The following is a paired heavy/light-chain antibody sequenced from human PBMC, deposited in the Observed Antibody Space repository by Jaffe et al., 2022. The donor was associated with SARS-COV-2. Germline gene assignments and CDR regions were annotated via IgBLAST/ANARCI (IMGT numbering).Light chain of an antibody. CDR1: SSNIGSNT. CDR2: SNN. Sequence: QSVLTQPPSASGTPGQRVTISCSGSSSNIGSNTVNWYQQLPGTAPKLLIYSNNQRPSGVPDRFSGSKSGTSASLAISGLQSEDEADYYCAAWDDSLSVVFGGGTKLTVL. CDR3: AAWDDSLSVV. J-gene: IGLJ2*01. V-gene: IGLV1-44*01.
Heavy chain of an antibody. CDR3: ARDRAYCSGGSCLGFYGMDV. D-gene: IGHD2-15*01. CDR1: GYTFTGYY. Sequence: QVQLVQSGAEVKKPGASVKVSCKASGYTFTGYYMHWVRQAPGQGLEWMGWINPNSGGTNYAQKFQGRVTMTRDTSISTAYMELSRLRSDDTAVYYCARDRAYCSGGSCLGFYGMDVWGQGTTVTVSS. V-gene: IGHV1-2*02. J-gene: IGHJ6*02. CDR2: INPNSGGT.